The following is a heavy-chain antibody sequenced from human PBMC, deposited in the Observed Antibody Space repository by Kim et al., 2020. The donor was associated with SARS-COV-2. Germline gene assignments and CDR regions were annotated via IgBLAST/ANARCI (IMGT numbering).Heavy chain of an antibody. CDR3: ARIQGDSSGYYGAFDI. D-gene: IGHD3-22*01. J-gene: IGHJ3*02. CDR2: IIPIFGTA. V-gene: IGHV1-69*13. CDR1: GGTFSSYA. Sequence: SVKVSCKASGGTFSSYAISWVRQAPGQGLEWMGGIIPIFGTANYAQKFQGRVTITADESTSTAYMELSSLRSEDTAVYYCARIQGDSSGYYGAFDIWGQGTMVTVSS.